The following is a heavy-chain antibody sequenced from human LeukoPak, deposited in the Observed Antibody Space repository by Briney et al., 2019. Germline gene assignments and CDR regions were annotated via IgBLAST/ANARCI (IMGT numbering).Heavy chain of an antibody. V-gene: IGHV1-2*02. D-gene: IGHD3-3*01. CDR1: GYTFTGYY. CDR2: INPNSGGT. CDR3: ARSVTIFGVATLGY. Sequence: VASVKVSCKASGYTFTGYYMHWVRQAPGQGLEWMGWINPNSGGTKYEQKFQGRVTMTRDTSISTAYMELSRLRSDDTAVYYCARSVTIFGVATLGYWGQGTPVTVSS. J-gene: IGHJ4*02.